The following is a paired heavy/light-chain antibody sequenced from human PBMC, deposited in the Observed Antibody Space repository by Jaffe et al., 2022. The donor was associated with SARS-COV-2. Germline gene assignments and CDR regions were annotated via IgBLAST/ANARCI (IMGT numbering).Light chain of an antibody. CDR3: QQYGSSPPMYT. CDR2: GAS. J-gene: IGKJ2*01. Sequence: EIVLTQSPGTLSLSPGERATLSCRASQSISSRYLAWYQQKPGQAPRLLIYGASSRATGIPDTFTGSGSGTDFTLTISRLEPEDFAVYYCQQYGSSPPMYTFGQGTRLEIK. V-gene: IGKV3-20*01. CDR1: QSISSRY.
Heavy chain of an antibody. CDR1: GGTFISYA. D-gene: IGHD3-22*01. Sequence: QVQLVQSGAEVKTPGSSVKVSCKSSGGTFISYALNWVRQAPGRGLEWMGGILPLSGTPNYAQRFQGRVTFIADESTRTAYMELSSLRSEDTAIYYCARASPATYDNSGYYYFDYWGQGSLVTVSS. CDR2: ILPLSGTP. CDR3: ARASPATYDNSGYYYFDY. J-gene: IGHJ4*02. V-gene: IGHV1-69*01.